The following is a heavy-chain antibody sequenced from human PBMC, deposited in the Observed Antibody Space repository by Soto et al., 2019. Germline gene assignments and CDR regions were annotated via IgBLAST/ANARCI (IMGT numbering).Heavy chain of an antibody. CDR2: IYSSGGT. CDR3: ARVSNDFAGNGAFDY. V-gene: IGHV4-59*01. D-gene: IGHD6-13*01. Sequence: QVQLQESGPGLVKASETLSLTCTVSGGSISSYYWIWIRQPPDKGLEWIGYIYSSGGTNYNPSLKSRVTISVDTSKNHFSLNLSSVTAADTAVYYCARVSNDFAGNGAFDYWGQGTLVTVSS. CDR1: GGSISSYY. J-gene: IGHJ4*02.